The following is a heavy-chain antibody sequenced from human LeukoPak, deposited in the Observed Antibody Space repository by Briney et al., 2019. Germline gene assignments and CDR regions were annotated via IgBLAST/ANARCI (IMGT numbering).Heavy chain of an antibody. Sequence: GGSLRLSCAASGFTFSSYSMNWVRQAQGQGLEWVSYISSSSSTIYYADSVEGRFTISRDNATNPLYLQMDSLRAEDTAVYYCARLPVVPAAIIYYYYYYMDVWGKGTTVTVPS. CDR1: GFTFSSYS. CDR3: ARLPVVPAAIIYYYYYYMDV. CDR2: ISSSSSTI. J-gene: IGHJ6*03. D-gene: IGHD2-2*01. V-gene: IGHV3-48*01.